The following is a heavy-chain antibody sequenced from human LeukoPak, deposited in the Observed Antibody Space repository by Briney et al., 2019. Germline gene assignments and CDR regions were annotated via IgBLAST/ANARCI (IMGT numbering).Heavy chain of an antibody. Sequence: ASVKVSCKASGYTFTSYGISWVRQAPGQGLGWMGIINPSGGSTSYAQKFQGRVTMTRDMSTSTVYMELSSLRSEDTAVYYCARVSYSSSWPWFDPWGQGTLVTVSS. CDR3: ARVSYSSSWPWFDP. D-gene: IGHD6-13*01. V-gene: IGHV1-46*01. CDR2: INPSGGST. J-gene: IGHJ5*02. CDR1: GYTFTSYG.